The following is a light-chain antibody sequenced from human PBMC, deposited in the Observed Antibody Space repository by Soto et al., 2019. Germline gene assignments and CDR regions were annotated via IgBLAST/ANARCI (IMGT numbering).Light chain of an antibody. CDR1: SSDVGGYNY. CDR3: CSYAGSYTFG. J-gene: IGLJ3*02. Sequence: QSALTQPRSVSGSPGQSVTISCTGTSSDVGGYNYVSWYQQHPGKAPKLMIYDVIKRPSGVPDRFSGSKSGNTASLTISGLQAEDEADYYCCSYAGSYTFGFGGGTKLTVL. CDR2: DVI. V-gene: IGLV2-11*01.